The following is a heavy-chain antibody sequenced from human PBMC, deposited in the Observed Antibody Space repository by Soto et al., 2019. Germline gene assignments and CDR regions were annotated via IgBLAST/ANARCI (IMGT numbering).Heavy chain of an antibody. Sequence: EVQLVESGGGLVKPGGSLRLSCAASGFTFSSYSMNWVRQAPGKGLEWVSSISSSSSYIYYADSAKGRFTISRDNAKNSLYLQMNSLRAEDTAVYYCAGGSLGYFDLWGRGTLVTVSS. V-gene: IGHV3-21*01. J-gene: IGHJ2*01. CDR3: AGGSLGYFDL. CDR1: GFTFSSYS. CDR2: ISSSSSYI.